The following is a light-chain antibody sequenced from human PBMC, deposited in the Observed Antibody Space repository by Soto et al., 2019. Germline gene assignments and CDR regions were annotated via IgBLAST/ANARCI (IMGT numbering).Light chain of an antibody. CDR2: AAS. V-gene: IGKV1-39*01. CDR3: QQNFSIPIT. J-gene: IGKJ5*01. CDR1: QSISTY. Sequence: DIQMTQSPSSLSASVGDRVTITWRASQSISTYLNWYHQKPGKAPDLLIYAASSLKSGVPSRFSGSGSGTHSTLTITGLQPADFATYYCQQNFSIPITFGQGTRLEIK.